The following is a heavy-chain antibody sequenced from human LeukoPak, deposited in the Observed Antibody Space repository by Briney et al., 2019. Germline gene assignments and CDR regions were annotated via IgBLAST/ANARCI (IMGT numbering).Heavy chain of an antibody. J-gene: IGHJ4*02. V-gene: IGHV1-2*02. CDR1: GYTFTSYY. D-gene: IGHD6-19*01. CDR2: ISPNSGGT. CDR3: ARDGSGWNDY. Sequence: ASVKVSCKASGYTFTSYYMHWVRQAPGQGLEWMGWISPNSGGTNYAQKFQGRVTMTRDTSISTAYMELSRLRPDDTAVYYCARDGSGWNDYWGQGTLVTVSS.